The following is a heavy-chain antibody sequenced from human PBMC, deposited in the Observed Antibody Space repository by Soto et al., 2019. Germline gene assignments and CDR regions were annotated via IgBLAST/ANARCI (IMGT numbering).Heavy chain of an antibody. V-gene: IGHV4-34*01. D-gene: IGHD2-2*01. CDR1: VGSFSDSY. J-gene: IGHJ6*02. CDR3: AKGGGCSSTSCYPIYYYYGMDV. Sequence: PSEILSLTCAVYVGSFSDSYWSWIRQPPGKRLEWIGEINHSGSSNNNPSLKSRVTISVDTSKNQFSLKLSSVAAADTAVYYCAKGGGCSSTSCYPIYYYYGMDVWGQGTTVTVSS. CDR2: INHSGSS.